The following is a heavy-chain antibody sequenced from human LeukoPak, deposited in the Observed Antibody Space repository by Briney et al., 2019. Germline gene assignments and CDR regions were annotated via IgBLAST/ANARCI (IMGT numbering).Heavy chain of an antibody. Sequence: AGGSLRLSCAASGFTFSIYAMTWLRQAPGKGLEWVSAISGDGGSTDYADSVKGRFTISRDNSKNTLYLQMNSLRAEDTALYYCAKRGGGTPDYWGLGTLVTVSS. D-gene: IGHD3-16*01. V-gene: IGHV3-23*01. CDR1: GFTFSIYA. CDR2: ISGDGGST. J-gene: IGHJ4*02. CDR3: AKRGGGTPDY.